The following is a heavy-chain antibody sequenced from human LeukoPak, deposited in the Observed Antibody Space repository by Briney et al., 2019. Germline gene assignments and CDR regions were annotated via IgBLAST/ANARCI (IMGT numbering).Heavy chain of an antibody. CDR2: ISSSSSYI. CDR3: EAYCGGDCYSGFDY. D-gene: IGHD2-21*02. J-gene: IGHJ4*02. CDR1: GFTFSSDS. V-gene: IGHV3-21*01. Sequence: GGSLRLSCAASGFTFSSDSMNWVRQAPGKGLEWVSSISSSSSYIYYADSVKGRFTISRDNSKNTLYLQMNSLRAEDTAVYYCEAYCGGDCYSGFDYWGQGTLVTVSS.